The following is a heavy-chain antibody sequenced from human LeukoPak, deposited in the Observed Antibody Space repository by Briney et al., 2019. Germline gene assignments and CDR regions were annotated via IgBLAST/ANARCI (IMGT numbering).Heavy chain of an antibody. CDR1: GFSFSDYW. J-gene: IGHJ6*03. Sequence: GGSLRLSCAASGFSFSDYWMHWVRQAPGKGLVWVSCINSDGRNIAYADSVKGRFTISRDNAKNTLYLEMNSLTIEDTAVYSSARARSWNGAQGHMDVWGKGPTVTVS. CDR3: ARARSWNGAQGHMDV. V-gene: IGHV3-74*03. D-gene: IGHD1-1*01. CDR2: INSDGRNI.